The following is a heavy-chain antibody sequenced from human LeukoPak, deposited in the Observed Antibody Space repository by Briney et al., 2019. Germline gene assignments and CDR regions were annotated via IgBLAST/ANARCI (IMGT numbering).Heavy chain of an antibody. Sequence: GGSLRLSCAASGFTFSSYAMHWVRQAPGKGLEYVSAISSNGGSTYYANSVKGRFTISRDNSKNTLYLQMGSLRAEDMAVYYCARDLGGGSGQYTCFDYWGQGTLVTVSS. CDR3: ARDLGGGSGQYTCFDY. CDR2: ISSNGGST. V-gene: IGHV3-64*01. D-gene: IGHD2-15*01. CDR1: GFTFSSYA. J-gene: IGHJ4*02.